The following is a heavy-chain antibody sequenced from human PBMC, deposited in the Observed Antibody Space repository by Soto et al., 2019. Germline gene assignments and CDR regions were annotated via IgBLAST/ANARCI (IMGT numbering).Heavy chain of an antibody. D-gene: IGHD3-22*01. CDR2: ISAYNGNT. CDR3: ARAEGYYDSSGSYYFDY. V-gene: IGHV1-18*01. Sequence: ASVKVSCKASGYTFTSYGISWVRQAPGQGLEWMGWISAYNGNTNYAQKLQGRVTITTDESTSTAYMELSSLRSDDTAVYYCARAEGYYDSSGSYYFDYWGQGTPVTVSS. CDR1: GYTFTSYG. J-gene: IGHJ4*02.